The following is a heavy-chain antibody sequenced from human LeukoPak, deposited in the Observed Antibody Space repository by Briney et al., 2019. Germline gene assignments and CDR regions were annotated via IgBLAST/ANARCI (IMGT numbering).Heavy chain of an antibody. CDR2: IKTDGSET. J-gene: IGHJ3*01. CDR3: ARDPWSFDAFDF. CDR1: GFTFSKVW. D-gene: IGHD2-8*02. V-gene: IGHV3-7*03. Sequence: GGSLRLSCAASGFTFSKVWMSWVRQAPGKGLEWVANIKTDGSETYYEDSVEGRFTISRENAKNSVYLQMNNLRAEDTALYHCARDPWSFDAFDFWGQGTMVTVSA.